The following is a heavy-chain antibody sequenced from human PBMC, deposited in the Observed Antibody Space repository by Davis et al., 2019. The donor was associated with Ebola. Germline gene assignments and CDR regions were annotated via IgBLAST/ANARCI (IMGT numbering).Heavy chain of an antibody. V-gene: IGHV1-69*06. CDR2: IIPIFGTA. CDR3: ARDYPFLEWLSLDY. CDR1: GGTFSSYA. Sequence: AASVKVSCKASGGTFSSYAISWVRQAPGQGLEWMGGIIPIFGTANYAQKFQGRVTITADKSTSTAYMELSSLRSDDTAVYYCARDYPFLEWLSLDYWGQGTLVTVSS. D-gene: IGHD3-3*01. J-gene: IGHJ4*02.